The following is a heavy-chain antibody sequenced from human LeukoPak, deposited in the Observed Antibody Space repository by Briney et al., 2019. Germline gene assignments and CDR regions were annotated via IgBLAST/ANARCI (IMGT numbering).Heavy chain of an antibody. D-gene: IGHD1-26*01. Sequence: GGSLRLSCAASGSTFSSYWMHWVRQAPGKGLVWVSRINSDGSSTSYADSVKGRFTISRDNAKNTLYLQMNSLRAEDTAVYYCAREWEKDAFDIWGQGTMVTVSS. J-gene: IGHJ3*02. V-gene: IGHV3-74*01. CDR3: AREWEKDAFDI. CDR2: INSDGSST. CDR1: GSTFSSYW.